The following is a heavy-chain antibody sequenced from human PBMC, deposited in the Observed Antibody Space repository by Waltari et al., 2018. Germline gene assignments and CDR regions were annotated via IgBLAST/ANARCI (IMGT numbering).Heavy chain of an antibody. CDR2: INTGSSTI. CDR3: ARGGYVDY. J-gene: IGHJ4*02. CDR1: GFTFNTYK. Sequence: EVQLVESGGGLVQPGGSLRLSCAASGFTFNTYKMNWVRQAPGKGLEWVSHINTGSSTIYYADSVKGRFTISRDNAKNSLYLQMNSLRDEDTAVYYCARGGYVDYWGQGTLVTVSS. V-gene: IGHV3-48*02.